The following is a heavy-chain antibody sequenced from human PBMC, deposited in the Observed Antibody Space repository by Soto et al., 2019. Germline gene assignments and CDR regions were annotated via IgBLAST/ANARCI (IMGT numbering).Heavy chain of an antibody. CDR2: FDPEDGET. CDR3: ATAALITIFGVVTRYNWFDP. D-gene: IGHD3-3*01. CDR1: GYTLTELS. Sequence: QVQLVQSGAEVKKPGASVKVSCKVSGYTLTELSMHWVRQAPGKGLEWMGGFDPEDGETIYAQKFQGRVTMTEDTSTHKAYMELSSLRSEDTAVYYCATAALITIFGVVTRYNWFDPWGQGTLVTVSS. J-gene: IGHJ5*02. V-gene: IGHV1-24*01.